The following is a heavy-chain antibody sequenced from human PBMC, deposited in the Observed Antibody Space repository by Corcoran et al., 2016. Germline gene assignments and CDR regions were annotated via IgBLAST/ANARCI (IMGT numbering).Heavy chain of an antibody. CDR1: GFTFSSYS. CDR2: ISSSSSTI. Sequence: EVQLVESGGGLVQPGGSLRLSCAASGFTFSSYSMNWVRQAPGKGLEWVSYISSSSSTIYYADSVKGRFTISRDNARNSLYLQMNSLRAEDTAVYYCAGGDTGYSSSWGFDYWGQGTLVTVSS. D-gene: IGHD6-13*01. V-gene: IGHV3-48*04. J-gene: IGHJ4*02. CDR3: AGGDTGYSSSWGFDY.